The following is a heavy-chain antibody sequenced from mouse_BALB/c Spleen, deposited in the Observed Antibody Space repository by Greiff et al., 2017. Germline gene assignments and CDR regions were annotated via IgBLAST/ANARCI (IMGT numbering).Heavy chain of an antibody. V-gene: IGHV1-82*01. D-gene: IGHD2-10*02. CDR1: GYAFSSSW. J-gene: IGHJ4*01. Sequence: QVQLQQSGPELVKPGASVKISCKASGYAFSSSWMNWVKQRPGQGLEWIGRIYPGDGDTNYNGKFKGKATLTADKSSSTAYMQLSSLTSVDSAVYFCARYGNYEAMDYWGQGTSGTVSS. CDR2: IYPGDGDT. CDR3: ARYGNYEAMDY.